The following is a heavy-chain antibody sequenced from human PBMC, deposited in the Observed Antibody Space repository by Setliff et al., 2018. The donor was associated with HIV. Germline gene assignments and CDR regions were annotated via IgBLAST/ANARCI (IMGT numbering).Heavy chain of an antibody. CDR2: IKEDGSVT. J-gene: IGHJ4*02. Sequence: GGSLRLSCVASGFTFSRYWMSWVRQAPGKGLEFVANIKEDGSVTNYVDSVKGRFTISRDNAKNLVFLQMSSLRAEDTAVYYCAGPYFFTYWGQGTLVTVSS. D-gene: IGHD1-26*01. CDR3: AGPYFFTY. V-gene: IGHV3-7*03. CDR1: GFTFSRYW.